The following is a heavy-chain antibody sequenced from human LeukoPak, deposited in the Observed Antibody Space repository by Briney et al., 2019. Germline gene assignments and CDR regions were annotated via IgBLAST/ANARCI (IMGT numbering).Heavy chain of an antibody. J-gene: IGHJ5*02. CDR3: ARDRAAIPTP. CDR2: IYYTGST. Sequence: SETLSLTCTVSGGSISSYYWSWIRQPPGKGLEWIGYIYYTGSTNYNPSLKSRVTISVDTSKNQFSLKLSSVAAADTAVYYCARDRAAIPTPWGQGTLVTVSS. CDR1: GGSISSYY. V-gene: IGHV4-59*12. D-gene: IGHD5-18*01.